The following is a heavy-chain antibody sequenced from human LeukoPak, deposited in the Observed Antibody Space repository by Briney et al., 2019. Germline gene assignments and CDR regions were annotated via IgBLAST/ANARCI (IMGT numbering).Heavy chain of an antibody. CDR3: ARDACSGGGCQTGWFDP. V-gene: IGHV4-4*07. CDR1: GGSISSYS. CDR2: IYTSGNT. J-gene: IGHJ5*02. Sequence: SETLSLTCTVSGGSISSYSWNWIRQPAGRGLEWIGRIYTSGNTNYNPSLKGRVTISLDTSKNQFSLKLSSVTAADTAVSYCARDACSGGGCQTGWFDPWGQGTLVTVSS. D-gene: IGHD2-15*01.